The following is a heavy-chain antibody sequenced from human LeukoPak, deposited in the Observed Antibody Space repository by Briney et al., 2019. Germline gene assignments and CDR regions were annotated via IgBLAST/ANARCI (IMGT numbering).Heavy chain of an antibody. Sequence: ASVKVSCKTSGYTFTSYYIHWVRQAPGQGLEWVGIIYPGGGSTNYAQKFQGRLTMTRDMSTSTVYMELSSLRSEDTAVYYCGRVSCGGNCYSLIGTFDIWGQGTMVTVSS. V-gene: IGHV1-46*01. D-gene: IGHD2-15*01. J-gene: IGHJ3*02. CDR2: IYPGGGST. CDR3: GRVSCGGNCYSLIGTFDI. CDR1: GYTFTSYY.